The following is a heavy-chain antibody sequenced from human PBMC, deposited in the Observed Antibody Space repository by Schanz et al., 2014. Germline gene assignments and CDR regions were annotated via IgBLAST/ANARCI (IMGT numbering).Heavy chain of an antibody. V-gene: IGHV1-46*01. CDR2: INLSGGST. Sequence: QVQLVQSGAEVKKPGASVKVSCKASGYTFTSYSMHWVRQAPGQGPEWMGIINLSGGSTNNAQRFQGRVTSTADKSSDTAYMELSSLRSEDTAVYYCAREVGLYDRGWFDPWGQGTLVTVSS. D-gene: IGHD3-22*01. CDR3: AREVGLYDRGWFDP. J-gene: IGHJ5*02. CDR1: GYTFTSYS.